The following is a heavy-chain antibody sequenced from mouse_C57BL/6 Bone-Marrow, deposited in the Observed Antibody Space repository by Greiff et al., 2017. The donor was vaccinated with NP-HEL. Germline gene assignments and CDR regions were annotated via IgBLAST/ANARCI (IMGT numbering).Heavy chain of an antibody. V-gene: IGHV14-4*01. CDR1: GFNIKDDY. CDR2: IDPENGDT. D-gene: IGHD2-5*01. CDR3: TTNDSNSYYFDY. Sequence: EVKLVESGAELVRPGASVKLSCTASGFNIKDDYMHWVKQRPEQGLEWIGWIDPENGDTEYASKFQGKATITADTSSNTAYLQLSSLSSEDTAVYYCTTNDSNSYYFDYWGQGTTLTVSS. J-gene: IGHJ2*01.